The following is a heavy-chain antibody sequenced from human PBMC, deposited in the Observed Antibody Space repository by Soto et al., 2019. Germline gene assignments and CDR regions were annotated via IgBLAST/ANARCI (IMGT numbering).Heavy chain of an antibody. Sequence: GGSLRLSCAASGFTFSSYGMHWVRQAPGKGLEWVAVISYDGSNKYYADSVKGRFTISRDNSKNTLYLQMNSLRAEDTAVYYCAKDLETSSSLLMGFIDYWGQGTLVTVSS. J-gene: IGHJ4*02. CDR2: ISYDGSNK. V-gene: IGHV3-30*18. CDR3: AKDLETSSSLLMGFIDY. D-gene: IGHD6-6*01. CDR1: GFTFSSYG.